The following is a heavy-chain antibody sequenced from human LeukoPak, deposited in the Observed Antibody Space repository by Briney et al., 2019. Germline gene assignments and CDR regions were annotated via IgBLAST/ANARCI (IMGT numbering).Heavy chain of an antibody. CDR3: ARMGNPATVTTDY. CDR1: GGSMSSYY. D-gene: IGHD4-17*01. CDR2: IYYSGST. J-gene: IGHJ4*02. V-gene: IGHV4-59*08. Sequence: SETLSLTFTVSGGSMSSYYWSWIRQPPGKGLEWIGYIYYSGSTNYNPSLKSRVTISVDTSKNQFSLKLSSVTAADTAVYYCARMGNPATVTTDYWGQRTLVTVSS.